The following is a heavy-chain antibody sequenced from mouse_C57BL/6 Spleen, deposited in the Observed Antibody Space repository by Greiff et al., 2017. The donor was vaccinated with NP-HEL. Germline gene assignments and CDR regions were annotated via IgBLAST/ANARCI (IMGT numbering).Heavy chain of an antibody. CDR1: GYSITSGYY. V-gene: IGHV3-6*01. Sequence: DVKLQESGPGLVKPSQSLSLTCSVSGYSITSGYYWYWIRPVPGNQLEWICYISNDGSNNYNPSLKNRITITRDTSKNPFFLKLNSVTTEDTATYYGARALIATVFDYWGQGTTLTVSS. CDR2: ISNDGSN. D-gene: IGHD1-1*01. CDR3: ARALIATVFDY. J-gene: IGHJ2*01.